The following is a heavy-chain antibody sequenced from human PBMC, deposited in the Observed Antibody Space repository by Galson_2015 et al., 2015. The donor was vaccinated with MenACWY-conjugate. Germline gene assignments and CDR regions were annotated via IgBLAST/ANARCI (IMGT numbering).Heavy chain of an antibody. CDR1: GFTFSNHW. CDR2: ITGSGGTT. J-gene: IGHJ4*02. CDR3: ARSTLGWLRNPLY. V-gene: IGHV3-23*01. D-gene: IGHD5-12*01. Sequence: SLRLSCAASGFTFSNHWMSWVRQAPGKGLEWVSAITGSGGTTYYADSVKGRFTISRDNSKNTLNLQMNSLRAEDTALYYCARSTLGWLRNPLYWGQGTLVTVSS.